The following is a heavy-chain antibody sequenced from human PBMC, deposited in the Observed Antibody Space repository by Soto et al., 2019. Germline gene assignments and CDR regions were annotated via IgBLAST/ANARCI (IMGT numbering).Heavy chain of an antibody. CDR2: IIPILGIA. CDR1: GGTFSSYT. D-gene: IGHD5-12*01. J-gene: IGHJ6*02. CDR3: ASAKEMATINYYYGMDV. Sequence: QVQLVQSGAEVKKPGSSVKVSCKASGGTFSSYTISWVRQAPGQGLEWMGRIIPILGIANYAQKFQGRVTITADKATSTAYMELSSLRSEDTAVYYCASAKEMATINYYYGMDVWGQGTTVTVSS. V-gene: IGHV1-69*02.